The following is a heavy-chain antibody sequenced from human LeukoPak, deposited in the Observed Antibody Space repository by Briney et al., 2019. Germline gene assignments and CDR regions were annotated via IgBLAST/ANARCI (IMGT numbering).Heavy chain of an antibody. J-gene: IGHJ4*02. CDR2: IIPISGTA. CDR1: GGTFSSYA. CDR3: ARDPVGYSYGYLDY. V-gene: IGHV1-69*13. Sequence: VASVKVSCKASGGTFSSYAISWVRQAPGQGLEWMGGIIPISGTANYAQKFQGRVTITADESTSTAYMELSSLRSEDTAVYYCARDPVGYSYGYLDYWGQGTLVTVSS. D-gene: IGHD5-18*01.